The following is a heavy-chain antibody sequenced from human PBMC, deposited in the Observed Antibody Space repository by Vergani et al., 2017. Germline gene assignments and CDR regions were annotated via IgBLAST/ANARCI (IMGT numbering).Heavy chain of an antibody. V-gene: IGHV3-11*01. D-gene: IGHD6-13*01. CDR2: ISSSGSTI. CDR3: AREGYEQQFHY. Sequence: QVQLVESGGGVVQPGGSLRLSCAASGFTFSDDYMSWIRQAPGKGLEWVSYISSSGSTIYYADSVKGRLTISRDNTKNSLYLQMNTLRAEDTAVYYCAREGYEQQFHYWGQGTLVTVSS. J-gene: IGHJ4*02. CDR1: GFTFSDDY.